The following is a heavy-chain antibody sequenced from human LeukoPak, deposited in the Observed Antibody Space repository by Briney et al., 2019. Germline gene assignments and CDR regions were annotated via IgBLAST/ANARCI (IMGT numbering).Heavy chain of an antibody. CDR2: ISWNSGSI. Sequence: GGSLRLSCAASGFTFDDYAMHWVRQAPGKGLEWVSGISWNSGSIGYADSVKGRFTISRDNAKNSLYLQMNSLRAEDTALYYCAKDRTVRGIAAASAFDIWGQGTMVTVSS. J-gene: IGHJ3*02. CDR3: AKDRTVRGIAAASAFDI. CDR1: GFTFDDYA. D-gene: IGHD6-13*01. V-gene: IGHV3-9*01.